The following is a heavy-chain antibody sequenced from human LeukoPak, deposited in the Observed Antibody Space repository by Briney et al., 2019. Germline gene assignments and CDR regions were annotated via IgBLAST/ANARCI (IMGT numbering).Heavy chain of an antibody. CDR3: ARGSGGGSTNCQRCRLFDS. D-gene: IGHD2-15*01. CDR1: GYTLTRYF. Sequence: ASVKVSCKASGYTLTRYFIHWVRQAPGQGLEWMGIINPNGGSTSYPQKFQGRVTMTRDTSTNTVYMELSSLKSEDTAVYYCARGSGGGSTNCQRCRLFDSWGQGPLVTVSS. CDR2: INPNGGST. J-gene: IGHJ4*02. V-gene: IGHV1-46*01.